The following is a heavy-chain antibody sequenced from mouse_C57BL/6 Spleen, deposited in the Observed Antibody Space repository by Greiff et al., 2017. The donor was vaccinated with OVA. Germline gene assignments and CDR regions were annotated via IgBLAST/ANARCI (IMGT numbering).Heavy chain of an antibody. CDR1: GFTFSDYY. CDR2: INYDGSST. CDR3: ARGGGDDYDLYFDY. J-gene: IGHJ2*01. Sequence: EVQLVESEGGLVQPGSSMKLSCTASGFTFSDYYMAWVRQVPEKGLEWVANINYDGSSTYYLDSLKSRFIISRDNAKNILSLQMSRLKSEDTATYYCARGGGDDYDLYFDYWGQGTTLTVSS. V-gene: IGHV5-16*01. D-gene: IGHD2-4*01.